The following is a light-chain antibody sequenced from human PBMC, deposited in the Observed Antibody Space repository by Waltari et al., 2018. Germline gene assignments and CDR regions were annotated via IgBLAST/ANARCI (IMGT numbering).Light chain of an antibody. CDR3: TSYTSSHSLV. V-gene: IGLV2-14*03. CDR1: SRDVGNYDW. J-gene: IGLJ1*01. Sequence: QSALTQPASVSGSPGQSITISCTGTSRDVGNYDWVSWYQQHPGKAPKVVIFDVSYRPSGGSNRVSGSKSGNTASLTISGLQAEDEADYYCTSYTSSHSLVFGTGTKVTVL. CDR2: DVS.